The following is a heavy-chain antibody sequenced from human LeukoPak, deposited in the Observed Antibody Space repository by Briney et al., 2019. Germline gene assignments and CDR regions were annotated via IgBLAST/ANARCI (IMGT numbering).Heavy chain of an antibody. CDR3: AGEPSFYYDSSSYYYYLDY. D-gene: IGHD3-22*01. Sequence: PSETLSLTCAVSGGSISSYYWSWIRQPAGKGLEWIGRIYTSGSTNYNPSLKSRVTMSVDTSKNQFSLKLSSVTAADTAVYYCAGEPSFYYDSSSYYYYLDYWGQGTLVTVSS. CDR1: GGSISSYY. CDR2: IYTSGST. V-gene: IGHV4-4*07. J-gene: IGHJ4*02.